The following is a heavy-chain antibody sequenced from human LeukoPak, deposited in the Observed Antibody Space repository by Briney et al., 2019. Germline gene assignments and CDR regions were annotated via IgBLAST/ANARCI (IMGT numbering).Heavy chain of an antibody. D-gene: IGHD6-13*01. Sequence: GGSLRLSCVASAFTFSTYGMSWVRQAPGKGLEWVSGTSVSGGSTYYADSVKGRFTISRDNSKNTLYLQMNSLRAEDTAVYYCAKDGIAAAGRGVYWGQGTLVTVSS. CDR1: AFTFSTYG. V-gene: IGHV3-23*01. CDR2: TSVSGGST. J-gene: IGHJ4*02. CDR3: AKDGIAAAGRGVY.